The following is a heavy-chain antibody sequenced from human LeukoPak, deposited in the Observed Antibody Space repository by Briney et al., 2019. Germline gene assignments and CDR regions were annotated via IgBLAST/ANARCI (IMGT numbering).Heavy chain of an antibody. V-gene: IGHV4-4*07. Sequence: PSETLSLTCTVSGGSISDYYWSWIRQPAGKGLEWIGRIHISGSINYNPSLKSRVTMSVDTSKNQFSLKLSSVTAADTAVYYCARAKDYGSSNWFDPWGQGTLVTVSS. CDR1: GGSISDYY. CDR2: IHISGSI. J-gene: IGHJ5*02. CDR3: ARAKDYGSSNWFDP. D-gene: IGHD4-23*01.